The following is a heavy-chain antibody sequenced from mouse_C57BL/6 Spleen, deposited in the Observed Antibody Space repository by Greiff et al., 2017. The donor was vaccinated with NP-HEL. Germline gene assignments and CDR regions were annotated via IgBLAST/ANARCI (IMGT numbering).Heavy chain of an antibody. J-gene: IGHJ2*01. CDR3: AGNYGSSRHFDY. Sequence: EVQLQQSGPELVKPGASVKISCKASGYSFTDYNMNWVKQSNGKSLEWIGVINPNYGTTSYNQKFKGKATLTVDQSSSTAYMQINSLTSEDSAVYYWAGNYGSSRHFDYWGQGTTLTVSS. CDR2: INPNYGTT. D-gene: IGHD1-1*01. CDR1: GYSFTDYN. V-gene: IGHV1-39*01.